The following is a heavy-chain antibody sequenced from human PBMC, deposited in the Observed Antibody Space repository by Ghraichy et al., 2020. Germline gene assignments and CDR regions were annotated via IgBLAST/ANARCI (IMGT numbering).Heavy chain of an antibody. D-gene: IGHD3-9*01. V-gene: IGHV1-8*01. CDR2: MNPNSGNT. CDR1: GYTFTSYD. Sequence: ASVKVSCKASGYTFTSYDINWVRQATGQGLEWMGWMNPNSGNTGYAQKFQGRVTMTRNTSISTAYMELSSLRSEDTAVYYCARGAWVILTGYYNVPHYYYGMDVWGQGTTVTVSS. CDR3: ARGAWVILTGYYNVPHYYYGMDV. J-gene: IGHJ6*02.